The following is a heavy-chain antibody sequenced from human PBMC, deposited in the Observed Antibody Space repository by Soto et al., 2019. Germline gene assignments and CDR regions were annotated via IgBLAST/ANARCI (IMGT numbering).Heavy chain of an antibody. CDR1: GFTSTYFY. D-gene: IGHD1-1*01. J-gene: IGHJ5*02. CDR2: IDGSGDNT. CDR3: ASRTYGAFDH. Sequence: ASVKVSCKATGFTSTYFYIHWVRQAPGQGLQWVGMIDGSGDNTNYAQKFQGRVTLTRDTSTNTFYIDLRSLTSEDTAIYYCASRTYGAFDHWGQGVLVTVSS. V-gene: IGHV1-46*01.